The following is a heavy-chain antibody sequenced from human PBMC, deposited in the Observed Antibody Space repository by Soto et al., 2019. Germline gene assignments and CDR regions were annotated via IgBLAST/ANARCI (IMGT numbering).Heavy chain of an antibody. CDR1: GGSFSGYY. D-gene: IGHD3-10*01. Sequence: SETLSLTCAVYGGSFSGYYWSWMRQPPGKGLEWIGEINHSGSTNYNPSLKSRVTISVDTSKNQFSLKLSSVTAADTAVYYCARDPIWFGELFHYYYGMDVWGQGTTVTVSS. V-gene: IGHV4-34*01. CDR3: ARDPIWFGELFHYYYGMDV. CDR2: INHSGST. J-gene: IGHJ6*02.